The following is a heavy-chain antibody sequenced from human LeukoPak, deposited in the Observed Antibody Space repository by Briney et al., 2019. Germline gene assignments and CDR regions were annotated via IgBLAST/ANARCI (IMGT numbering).Heavy chain of an antibody. D-gene: IGHD2-2*01. V-gene: IGHV4-39*02. CDR2: MDYSGDT. J-gene: IGHJ6*02. Sequence: SETLSLTCTVSGDSISSSTFSWGWIRQPPGKGLEWIGSMDYSGDTYDNESLKSRVTISVDTSKNHFSLKLSAVTAADTAVYYCAGLPLSTSYYYYGLDVWGLGTAVTVS. CDR1: GDSISSSTFS. CDR3: AGLPLSTSYYYYGLDV.